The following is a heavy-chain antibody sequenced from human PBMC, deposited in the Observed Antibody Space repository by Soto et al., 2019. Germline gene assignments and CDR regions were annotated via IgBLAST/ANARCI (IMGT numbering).Heavy chain of an antibody. CDR2: IIPIFGSP. Sequence: QEQLVQSGAEIKKPGSSVKISCEASGGTFSTYAFSWVRQAPGQGLELMGGIIPIFGSPRYSQKFQGRVTITADEFLSPAYLELSSLRSDDTAVYYCARYFADITSSYQDLPDDYYYCMDFWGQGNTVTVSS. CDR1: GGTFSTYA. D-gene: IGHD2-2*01. J-gene: IGHJ6*02. V-gene: IGHV1-69*01. CDR3: ARYFADITSSYQDLPDDYYYCMDF.